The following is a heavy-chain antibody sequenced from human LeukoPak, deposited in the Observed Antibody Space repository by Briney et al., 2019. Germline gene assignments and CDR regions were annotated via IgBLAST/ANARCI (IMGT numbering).Heavy chain of an antibody. CDR2: IYTSGST. CDR1: GGSIISYY. D-gene: IGHD3-9*01. J-gene: IGHJ6*03. Sequence: SETLSLTCTVSGGSIISYYWSWIRQPAGKGLEWIGRIYTSGSTNYNPSLKSRVTISVDTSKNQFSLKLSSVTAADTAVYHCARSPDGLRYFDWATYYYYMDVWGKGTTVTVSS. CDR3: ARSPDGLRYFDWATYYYYMDV. V-gene: IGHV4-4*07.